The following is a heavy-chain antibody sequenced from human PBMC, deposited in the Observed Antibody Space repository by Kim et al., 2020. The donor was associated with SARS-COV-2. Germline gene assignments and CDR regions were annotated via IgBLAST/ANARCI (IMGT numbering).Heavy chain of an antibody. D-gene: IGHD6-13*01. CDR3: ARDISSSWYEDWFDP. CDR1: GYTFTSYG. V-gene: IGHV1-18*01. CDR2: ISAYNGNT. J-gene: IGHJ5*02. Sequence: ASVKVSCKASGYTFTSYGISWVRQAPGQGLEWMGWISAYNGNTNYAQKLQGRVTMTTDTSTSTAYMELRSLRSDDTAVYYCARDISSSWYEDWFDPWGQGTLVTVSS.